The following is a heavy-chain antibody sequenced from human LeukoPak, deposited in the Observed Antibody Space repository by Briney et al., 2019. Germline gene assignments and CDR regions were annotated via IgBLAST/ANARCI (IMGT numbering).Heavy chain of an antibody. Sequence: GGSLRLSCAASGFTFSSYEMNWVRQAPGKGLEWVSYISSRGSTIYYAEAVKGRFTISRDNAKNSLYLQMNSLRAEDTAVYYCAELGITMIGGVWGKGTTVTISS. CDR1: GFTFSSYE. D-gene: IGHD3-10*02. J-gene: IGHJ6*04. V-gene: IGHV3-48*03. CDR3: AELGITMIGGV. CDR2: ISSRGSTI.